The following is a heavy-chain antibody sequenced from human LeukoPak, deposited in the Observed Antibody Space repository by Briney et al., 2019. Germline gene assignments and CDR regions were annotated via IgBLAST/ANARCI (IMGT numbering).Heavy chain of an antibody. CDR1: GGSISSSNW. D-gene: IGHD4-17*01. V-gene: IGHV4-4*02. CDR3: ARKLYGDYRGFDY. J-gene: IGHJ4*02. Sequence: PSETLSLTCTVSGGSISSSNWWSWVRQPPGKGLEWIGEIYHSGSTNYNPSLKSRVTISVDKSKNQFSLKLSSVTAADTAVYYCARKLYGDYRGFDYWGQGTLVTVSS. CDR2: IYHSGST.